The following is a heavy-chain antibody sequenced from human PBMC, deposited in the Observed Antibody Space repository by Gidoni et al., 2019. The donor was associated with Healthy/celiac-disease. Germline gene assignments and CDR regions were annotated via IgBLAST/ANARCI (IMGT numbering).Heavy chain of an antibody. D-gene: IGHD2-2*01. J-gene: IGHJ5*02. V-gene: IGHV4-30-2*01. CDR3: ARGYCSSTSCYPRSNWFDP. CDR2: IYHSGSI. Sequence: QLQLQESGSGLVKPSQTLSLTCAVSVGYISSGGSSWSWIRQPPGKGLEWIGYIYHSGSIYYNPSLKSRVTISVDRSKNQFYLKLSSVTAADTAVYDCARGYCSSTSCYPRSNWFDPWGQGTLVTVSS. CDR1: VGYISSGGSS.